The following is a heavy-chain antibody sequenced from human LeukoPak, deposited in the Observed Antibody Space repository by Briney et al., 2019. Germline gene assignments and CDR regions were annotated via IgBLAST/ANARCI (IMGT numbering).Heavy chain of an antibody. Sequence: SETLSLTCAVYGGSFSGYYWSWIRQPPGKGLEWIGEINHSGSTNYNPSLKSRVTISVDTSKNQFSLKLSSVTAADTAVYYCARGRFSSSWFYFDYWGQGTLVTVSS. CDR3: ARGRFSSSWFYFDY. V-gene: IGHV4-34*01. CDR2: INHSGST. CDR1: GGSFSGYY. J-gene: IGHJ4*02. D-gene: IGHD6-13*01.